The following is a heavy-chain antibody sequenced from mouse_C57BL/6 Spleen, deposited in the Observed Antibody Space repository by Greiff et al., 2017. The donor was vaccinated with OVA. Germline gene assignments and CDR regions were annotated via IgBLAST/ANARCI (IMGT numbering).Heavy chain of an antibody. Sequence: QVQLQQPGAELVMPGASVKLSCKASGYTFTSYWMHWVKQRPGQGLEWIGEIDPSDSYTNYNQKFKGKATLTVDKSSSTAYMQLSSLTSEDSAVYSCAVHYCGSSYYFDYWGQGTTLTVSS. CDR1: GYTFTSYW. CDR2: IDPSDSYT. V-gene: IGHV1-69*01. CDR3: AVHYCGSSYYFDY. J-gene: IGHJ2*01. D-gene: IGHD1-1*01.